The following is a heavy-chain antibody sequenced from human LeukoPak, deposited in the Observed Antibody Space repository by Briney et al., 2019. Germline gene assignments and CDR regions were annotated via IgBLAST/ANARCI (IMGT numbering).Heavy chain of an antibody. V-gene: IGHV1-8*03. CDR3: ARGRGYDRTFDY. D-gene: IGHD3-22*01. CDR1: GYTFTSYD. J-gene: IGHJ4*02. CDR2: MNPNSGNT. Sequence: EASVKVSCKASGYTFTSYDINWVRRATGQGLEWMGWMNPNSGNTGYTQKFQGRVTITRNTSISTAYMELSSLRSEDTAVYYCARGRGYDRTFDYWGQGTLVTVSS.